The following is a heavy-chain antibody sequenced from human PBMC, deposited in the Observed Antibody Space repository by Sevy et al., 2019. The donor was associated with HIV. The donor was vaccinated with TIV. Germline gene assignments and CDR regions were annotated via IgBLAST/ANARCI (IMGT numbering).Heavy chain of an antibody. J-gene: IGHJ6*01. V-gene: IGHV3-30*18. CDR1: GFSFSYYG. CDR2: ISHDGKNE. CDR3: ANAYSGSYSHSYLYALDV. D-gene: IGHD1-26*01. Sequence: GGSLRLSCIGSGFSFSYYGIHWVRQSPGKGLDWVALISHDGKNEYYADSVKGRFTISRDNSKNTVSLEMNSLRNEDTAIYFCANAYSGSYSHSYLYALDVWGQGTTVTVST.